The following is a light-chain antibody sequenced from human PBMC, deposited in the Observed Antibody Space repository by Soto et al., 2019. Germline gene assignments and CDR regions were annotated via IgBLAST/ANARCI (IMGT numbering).Light chain of an antibody. Sequence: IQMTQSPSTLSASVGDRVTITCRASHNIERWMAWYQQKPGKAPSLLIFDASTLHSGVPSRFSGSGSGTDFTLTISSLQPDDFATYYCQQYYSYPRTFGQGTKVDIK. CDR1: HNIERW. V-gene: IGKV1-5*01. CDR3: QQYYSYPRT. CDR2: DAS. J-gene: IGKJ1*01.